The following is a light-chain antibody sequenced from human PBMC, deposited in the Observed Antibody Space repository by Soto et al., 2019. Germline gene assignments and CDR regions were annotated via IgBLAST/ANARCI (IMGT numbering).Light chain of an antibody. CDR1: DMGDKY. J-gene: IGLJ1*01. Sequence: SYELTQPPSVSVSPGQTASITCTGDDMGDKYVCWYQQKPGQSPVLVIYRDKKRPSGIPERFSGSNSGNTATLTISGTQAMDEADYYCQAWVTNTYVFGTGTKVTVL. V-gene: IGLV3-1*01. CDR3: QAWVTNTYV. CDR2: RDK.